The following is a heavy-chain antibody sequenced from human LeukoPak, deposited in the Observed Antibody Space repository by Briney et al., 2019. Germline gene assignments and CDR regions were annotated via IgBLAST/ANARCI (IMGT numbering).Heavy chain of an antibody. Sequence: ASVKVSCKASGYTFTGYYMHWVRRAPGQGLEWMGRINPNSGGTNYAQKFQGRVTMTRDTSISTAYMELSRLRPDDTAVYYCARDLSRGYSSSWFRYWGQGTLVTVSS. CDR1: GYTFTGYY. CDR3: ARDLSRGYSSSWFRY. D-gene: IGHD6-13*01. V-gene: IGHV1-2*06. J-gene: IGHJ4*02. CDR2: INPNSGGT.